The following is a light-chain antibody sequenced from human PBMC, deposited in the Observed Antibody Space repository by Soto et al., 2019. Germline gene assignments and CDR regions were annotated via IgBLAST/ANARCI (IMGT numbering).Light chain of an antibody. Sequence: EIVMTQSPATLSVSPGERTTLSCRASQSVSSNLPCYHQKPSQAPSLLIYGASTRPTGIPARFSGSGSGTEFTLTISSLQSEDFAVYYCQQYSTSPVTFGGGTNVEIK. CDR1: QSVSSN. V-gene: IGKV3-15*01. CDR2: GAS. J-gene: IGKJ4*01. CDR3: QQYSTSPVT.